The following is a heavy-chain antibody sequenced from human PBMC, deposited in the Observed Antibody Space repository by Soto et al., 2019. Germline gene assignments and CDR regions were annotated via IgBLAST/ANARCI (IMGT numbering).Heavy chain of an antibody. CDR3: TRDLPYTDNSCSFGRNYFDP. Sequence: PGGSLRLSCAASGFPFIRDWMHWVLQAPWKGLVWVSRINQDGSSITYADSVKGRFTVSRDNDKNTLHLQMNSLRAEDTAIYYCTRDLPYTDNSCSFGRNYFDPWGQGTLVTVSS. D-gene: IGHD3-16*01. J-gene: IGHJ5*02. CDR1: GFPFIRDW. V-gene: IGHV3-74*03. CDR2: INQDGSSI.